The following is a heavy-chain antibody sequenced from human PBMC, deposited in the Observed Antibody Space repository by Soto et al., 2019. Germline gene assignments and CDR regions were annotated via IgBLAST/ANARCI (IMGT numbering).Heavy chain of an antibody. Sequence: GSLRXSCAAXXFVFSNVAXXXFRQAPGRGLEXVSTIYAAGGSKYXAGSVMGRFTVSRDNSXXXXXLQMDSLRVEDTAIYFCAKDLIRXXSYEDPDYWGQGTLVTVSS. J-gene: IGHJ4*02. V-gene: IGHV3-23*01. CDR2: IYAAGGSK. D-gene: IGHD1-26*01. CDR3: AKDLIRXXSYEDPDY. CDR1: XFVFSNVA.